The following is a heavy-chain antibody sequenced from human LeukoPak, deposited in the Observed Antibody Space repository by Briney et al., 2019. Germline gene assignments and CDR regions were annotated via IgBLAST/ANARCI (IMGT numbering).Heavy chain of an antibody. Sequence: GESLKISCEGSGDSFTRYWIGWVRQMPGKGLELMGIIYPGDSDTRYSPSFQGQVTISADKSISTAYLQWSSLKASDTAMYYCASGYCSGGSCYPPLSFDYWGQGTLVTVSS. J-gene: IGHJ4*02. D-gene: IGHD2-15*01. CDR3: ASGYCSGGSCYPPLSFDY. CDR1: GDSFTRYW. V-gene: IGHV5-51*01. CDR2: IYPGDSDT.